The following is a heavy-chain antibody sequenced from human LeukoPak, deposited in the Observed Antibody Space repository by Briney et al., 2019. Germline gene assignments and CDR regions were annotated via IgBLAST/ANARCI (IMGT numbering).Heavy chain of an antibody. CDR2: IWYDGSRK. V-gene: IGHV3-33*01. J-gene: IGHJ4*02. CDR3: ATVRGSDGNFYIDY. CDR1: GFTFRNYG. Sequence: GGSLRPSCAASGFTFRNYGMHWVRQAPGKGLECVAIIWYDGSRKYYLDSVKGRFTISRDSSKNMLYLQMSSLRAEDTAVYYCATVRGSDGNFYIDYWGQGTLVTVSS. D-gene: IGHD2-15*01.